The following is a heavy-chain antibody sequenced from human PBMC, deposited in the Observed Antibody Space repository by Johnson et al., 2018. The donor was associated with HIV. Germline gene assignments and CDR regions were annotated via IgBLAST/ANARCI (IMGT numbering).Heavy chain of an antibody. Sequence: VQLVESGGGLVQPGGSLRLSCAASGFTFSSYDMHWVRQATGKGLEWVSAIGTAGDTYYPGSVKGRFTLSRENAKNPLYLQMNSLRAGDTAVYYCARELRGAQNDAFDIWGQGTMVTVSS. CDR1: GFTFSSYD. CDR3: ARELRGAQNDAFDI. D-gene: IGHD1-26*01. V-gene: IGHV3-13*01. CDR2: IGTAGDT. J-gene: IGHJ3*02.